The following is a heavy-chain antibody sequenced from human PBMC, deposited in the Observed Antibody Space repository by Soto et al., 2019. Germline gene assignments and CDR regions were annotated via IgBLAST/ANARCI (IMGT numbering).Heavy chain of an antibody. J-gene: IGHJ6*02. Sequence: QVQLVESGGGVVQPGRSLRLSGAASGFTFISYGMHWVRQAPGKGLEWVAVISYDGSNKYYADSVKGRFTISRDYSKNTLYLQMNSLRAEDTAVYYCAKESPTMFYGMDVWGQGTTVTVSS. D-gene: IGHD3-10*02. CDR2: ISYDGSNK. CDR1: GFTFISYG. CDR3: AKESPTMFYGMDV. V-gene: IGHV3-30*18.